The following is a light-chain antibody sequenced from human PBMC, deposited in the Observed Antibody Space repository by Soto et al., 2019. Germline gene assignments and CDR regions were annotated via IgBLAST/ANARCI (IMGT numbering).Light chain of an antibody. V-gene: IGLV3-21*04. CDR3: QAWDIMTENYV. CDR1: NIGNKR. J-gene: IGLJ1*01. Sequence: SYELTQPPSVSVAPEKTATITCGGNNIGNKRVHWYRQKPGQAPVLLISYDSDRPSGIPERFSGSNSENTATLTISRVEAGDEAGYNCQAWDIMTENYVFGSGTKPTSL. CDR2: YDS.